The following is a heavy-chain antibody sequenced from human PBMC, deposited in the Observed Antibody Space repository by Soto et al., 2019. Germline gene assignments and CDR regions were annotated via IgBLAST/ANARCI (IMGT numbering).Heavy chain of an antibody. CDR1: GGTFSSYT. D-gene: IGHD3-3*01. Sequence: SVKVSCKASGGTFSSYTISWVRRAPGQGLEWMGRIIPILGIANYAQKFQGRVTITADKSTSTAYMELSSLRSEDTAVYYCARGPPRYDFWSGYYTLGENYYYYYMDVWGKGTTVTVSS. CDR3: ARGPPRYDFWSGYYTLGENYYYYYMDV. CDR2: IIPILGIA. V-gene: IGHV1-69*02. J-gene: IGHJ6*03.